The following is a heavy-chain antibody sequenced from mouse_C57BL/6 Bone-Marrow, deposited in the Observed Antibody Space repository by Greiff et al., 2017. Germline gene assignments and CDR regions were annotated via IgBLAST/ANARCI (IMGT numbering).Heavy chain of an antibody. V-gene: IGHV1-19*01. Sequence: VQLQQSGPVLVKPGASVKMSCKASGYTFTDYYMNWVKQSPGKSLEWIGVINPYNGGTSYNQKFKGKATLTVYKSSSTADMELNSLTSEDSAVYYCARYRGPRYYGVDYWGQGTTLTVSS. J-gene: IGHJ2*01. CDR3: ARYRGPRYYGVDY. CDR1: GYTFTDYY. CDR2: INPYNGGT. D-gene: IGHD1-2*01.